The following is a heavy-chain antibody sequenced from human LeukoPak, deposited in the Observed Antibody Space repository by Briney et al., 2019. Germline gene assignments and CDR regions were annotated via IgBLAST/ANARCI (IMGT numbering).Heavy chain of an antibody. V-gene: IGHV1-2*02. D-gene: IGHD2-15*01. CDR3: ARDCSDIVVVVAACY. Sequence: GASVKVSCKASGYTFTGYYMHWVRQAPGQGLEWMGWINANTGGTKYAQKFQGRVTMTRDTSISTAYMELSRLRSDDTAVYYCARDCSDIVVVVAACYWGQGTLVTVSS. J-gene: IGHJ4*02. CDR1: GYTFTGYY. CDR2: INANTGGT.